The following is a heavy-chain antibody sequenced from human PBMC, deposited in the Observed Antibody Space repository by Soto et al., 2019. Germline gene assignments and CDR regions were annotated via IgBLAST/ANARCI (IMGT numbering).Heavy chain of an antibody. Sequence: SETLSLTCIVSGGSISRYYWSWIRQPPGKGLGWIGYAYYSGDTGYNPSLQSRVTMAVDTSKNQVSLKLTSVTAADTAVYYCARDRSTYGGGGTGEVKENWFDPWGQGALVTVSS. CDR2: AYYSGDT. CDR3: ARDRSTYGGGGTGEVKENWFDP. D-gene: IGHD2-8*01. CDR1: GGSISRYY. J-gene: IGHJ5*02. V-gene: IGHV4-59*01.